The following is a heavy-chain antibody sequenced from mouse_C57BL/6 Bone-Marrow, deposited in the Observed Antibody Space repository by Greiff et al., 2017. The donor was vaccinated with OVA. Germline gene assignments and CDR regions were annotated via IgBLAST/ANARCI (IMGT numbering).Heavy chain of an antibody. CDR3: AVLLWRAWFAY. V-gene: IGHV1-7*01. D-gene: IGHD2-1*01. Sequence: QVQLQQSGAELAKPGASVKLSCKASGYTFTSYWMHWVKQRPGQGLEWIGYINPSSGYTKYNQKFKDKDTLTADKSSSTAYMQLSSLTYEDSAVYYCAVLLWRAWFAYWGQGTLVTVSA. CDR1: GYTFTSYW. CDR2: INPSSGYT. J-gene: IGHJ3*01.